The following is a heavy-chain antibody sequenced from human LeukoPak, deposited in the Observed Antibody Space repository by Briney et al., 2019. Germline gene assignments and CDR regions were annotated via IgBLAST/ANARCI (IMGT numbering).Heavy chain of an antibody. V-gene: IGHV4-34*01. D-gene: IGHD3-10*01. J-gene: IGHJ4*02. Sequence: PSETLSLTCTVYGGSFSGYYWSWIRQPPGKGLEWIGEINHSGSTNYNPSLKSRATISVDTSKNQFSLKLSSVTAADTAVYYCARGFGSGSYYNYWGQGTLVTVSS. CDR2: INHSGST. CDR1: GGSFSGYY. CDR3: ARGFGSGSYYNY.